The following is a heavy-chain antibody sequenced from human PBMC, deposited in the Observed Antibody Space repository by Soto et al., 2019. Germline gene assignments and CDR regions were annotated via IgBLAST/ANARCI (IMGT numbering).Heavy chain of an antibody. V-gene: IGHV1-2*02. D-gene: IGHD1-7*01. J-gene: IGHJ3*02. Sequence: ASVKVSCKASGYTFTGYHMHWVRKAPGQGLEWMGWINPNSGGTNYAQKFQGRVTMTRDTSISTAYMELSSLRSEDTAVYYCARGHYNWNYRLRDAFDIWGQGTMVTVSS. CDR2: INPNSGGT. CDR1: GYTFTGYH. CDR3: ARGHYNWNYRLRDAFDI.